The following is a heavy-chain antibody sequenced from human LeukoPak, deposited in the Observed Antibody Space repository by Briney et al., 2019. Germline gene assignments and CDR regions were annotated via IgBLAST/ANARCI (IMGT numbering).Heavy chain of an antibody. J-gene: IGHJ3*02. CDR1: GGSISSYY. V-gene: IGHV4-59*01. CDR2: IYYSGST. Sequence: SETLSLTCTVSGGSISSYYWSWIRQPPGKGLEWIGYIYYSGSTNYNPSLKSRVTISVDTSKNQFSLKLSSVTAADTAVYYCARNIAYSSSEDDVFDIWGQGTMVTVSS. CDR3: ARNIAYSSSEDDVFDI. D-gene: IGHD6-13*01.